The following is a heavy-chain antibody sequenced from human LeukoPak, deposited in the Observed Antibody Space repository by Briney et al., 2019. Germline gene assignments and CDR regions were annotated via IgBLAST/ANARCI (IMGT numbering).Heavy chain of an antibody. V-gene: IGHV3-15*01. J-gene: IGHJ6*04. CDR1: RFTFINAL. D-gene: IGHD3-10*01. CDR3: TTDGGVSTMVRGVIYYYYGMDV. Sequence: GGALRLGFATPRFTFINALITSVCQAPGKGVEWVCRIKSKTDGRTTDYAARVNGRFTISRDDSKDTMYVQMNRLKAENTAVYYCTTDGGVSTMVRGVIYYYYGMDVWGKGTTVTVSS. CDR2: IKSKTDGRTT.